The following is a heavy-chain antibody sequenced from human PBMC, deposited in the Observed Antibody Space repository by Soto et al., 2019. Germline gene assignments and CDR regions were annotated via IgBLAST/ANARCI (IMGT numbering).Heavy chain of an antibody. Sequence: ASVKVSCKASGYTFTGYYMHWVRQAPGQGLEWMGIINPSGGSTSYAQKFQGRVTMTRNTSTSTVYMELSSLRSEDTAVYYRASVLGYCCPHRCYPDYDYMDVWRKRTTVPVS. J-gene: IGHJ6*03. CDR1: GYTFTGYY. D-gene: IGHD2-15*01. CDR3: ASVLGYCCPHRCYPDYDYMDV. CDR2: INPSGGST. V-gene: IGHV1-46*01.